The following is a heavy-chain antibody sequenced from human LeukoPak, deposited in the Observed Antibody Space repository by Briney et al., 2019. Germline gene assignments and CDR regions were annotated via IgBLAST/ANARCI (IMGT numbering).Heavy chain of an antibody. CDR1: GYTFTDYY. V-gene: IGHV1-2*02. Sequence: ASVKVSCKASGYTFTDYYIHWVRQAPGQGLEWMGWINPNSGGTNYAQKFQGRVTMTGDTSISTAYMELSRLRSDDTAVYYCTRRLGYCSSSNCYDLGYWGQGTQVTVSS. J-gene: IGHJ4*02. CDR2: INPNSGGT. D-gene: IGHD2-2*01. CDR3: TRRLGYCSSSNCYDLGY.